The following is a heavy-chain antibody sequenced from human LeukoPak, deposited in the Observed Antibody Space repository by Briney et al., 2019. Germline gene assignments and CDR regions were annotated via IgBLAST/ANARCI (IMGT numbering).Heavy chain of an antibody. CDR1: GGSISSYY. V-gene: IGHV4-59*01. Sequence: SETLSLACTGSGGSISSYYWSWIRQPPGKGLEWIGYISYSGSTNFNPSLKSRVTISVDTSKNQFSLKLSSVTAADTAVYYCAREGTAGTNLNWFDPWGQGTLVTVSS. D-gene: IGHD1-1*01. J-gene: IGHJ5*02. CDR3: AREGTAGTNLNWFDP. CDR2: ISYSGST.